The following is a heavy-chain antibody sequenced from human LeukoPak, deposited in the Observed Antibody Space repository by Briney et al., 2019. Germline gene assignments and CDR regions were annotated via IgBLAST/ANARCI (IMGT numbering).Heavy chain of an antibody. V-gene: IGHV3-7*01. CDR3: ARGPTYYDFWSGYYMFYYYMDV. CDR1: GFTFSSYG. J-gene: IGHJ6*03. Sequence: GGSLRLSCAASGFTFSSYGMTWVRQAPGKGLEWVANIKQDGSEKYYVDSVKGRFTISRDNAKNSLYLQMNSLRAEDTAVYYCARGPTYYDFWSGYYMFYYYMDVWGKGTTVTVSS. D-gene: IGHD3-3*01. CDR2: IKQDGSEK.